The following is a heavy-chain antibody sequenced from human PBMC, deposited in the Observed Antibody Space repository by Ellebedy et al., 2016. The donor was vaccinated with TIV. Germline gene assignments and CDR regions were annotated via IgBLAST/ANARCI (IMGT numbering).Heavy chain of an antibody. Sequence: SETLSLXXTVSGDFIRGSTFYWGWIRQPPGKGLEWIGNVYSSGLTYYNPSLKSRVTVSGDTSKNQFSLKLTSVTAADTAVYYCVRLGVGTTNDYWGQGILVTVSS. V-gene: IGHV4-39*01. CDR3: VRLGVGTTNDY. CDR1: GDFIRGSTFY. CDR2: VYSSGLT. J-gene: IGHJ4*02. D-gene: IGHD1-14*01.